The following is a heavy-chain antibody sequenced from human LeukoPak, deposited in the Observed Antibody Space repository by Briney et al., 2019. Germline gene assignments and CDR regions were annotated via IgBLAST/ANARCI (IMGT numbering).Heavy chain of an antibody. CDR2: INEDGSVT. CDR3: FPGR. Sequence: GGSLRLSCAASGFTFTNFWVNWGRRAPGKGLEWVANINEDGSVTLYADSVRGRFIISRDNAKNSVYLQMNSLGDDDTAIYFCFPGRGGQGPLVPVTS. CDR1: GFTFTNFW. J-gene: IGHJ4*02. V-gene: IGHV3-7*01.